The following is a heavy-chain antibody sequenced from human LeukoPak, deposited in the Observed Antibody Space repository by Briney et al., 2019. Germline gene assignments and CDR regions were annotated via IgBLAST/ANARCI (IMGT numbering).Heavy chain of an antibody. CDR2: INHSGST. D-gene: IGHD6-13*01. Sequence: SETLSLTCAVYGGSFSGYYWSWIRQPPGKGLEWIGEINHSGSTNYNPSLKSRVTISVDTSKNQFSLKLSSVTAADTAVYYCARDPRIAAAGTGVFDIWGQGTMVTVSS. CDR1: GGSFSGYY. V-gene: IGHV4-34*01. CDR3: ARDPRIAAAGTGVFDI. J-gene: IGHJ3*02.